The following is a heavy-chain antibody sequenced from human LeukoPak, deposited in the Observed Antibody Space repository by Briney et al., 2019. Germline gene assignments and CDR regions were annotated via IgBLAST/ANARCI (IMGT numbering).Heavy chain of an antibody. CDR2: ISWNSGSI. CDR1: GFTFDDYA. V-gene: IGHV3-9*01. D-gene: IGHD6-13*01. CDR3: AKIAAAGYFDY. Sequence: PGGSLRLSCAAPGFTFDDYAMHWVRQAPGKGLEWVSGISWNSGSIGYADSVKGRFTISRDNAKNSLYLQMNSLRAEDTALYYCAKIAAAGYFDYWGQGTLVTVSS. J-gene: IGHJ4*02.